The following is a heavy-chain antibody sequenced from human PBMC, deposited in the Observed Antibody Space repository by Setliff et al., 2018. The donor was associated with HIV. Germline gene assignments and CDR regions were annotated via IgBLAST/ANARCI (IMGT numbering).Heavy chain of an antibody. CDR1: GYSISSGYY. CDR2: IYHTGST. J-gene: IGHJ6*02. D-gene: IGHD3-16*01. Sequence: PSETLSLTCDVSGYSISSGYYWGWIRQSPGKGLEWIATIYHTGSTYYNPSLKSRVTISVDTSKTHFFLKLTSVTAADTATYYCARGLSVYSYANIYYSHGMDVWGQGTTVTVSS. CDR3: ARGLSVYSYANIYYSHGMDV. V-gene: IGHV4-38-2*01.